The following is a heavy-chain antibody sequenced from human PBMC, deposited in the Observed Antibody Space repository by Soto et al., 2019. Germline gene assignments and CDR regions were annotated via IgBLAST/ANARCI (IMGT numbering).Heavy chain of an antibody. CDR1: GFTFSSYS. Sequence: EVQLLESGGGLVQPGGSLRLSCAASGFTFSSYSMSWVRQTPGKGLEWVSAISGSGGTTYYADSVKGRFTISRDNSKNTLYLQVNSQRAEDTAVYYCARRLTGTKGFHYWGQGTLVTVSS. D-gene: IGHD1-7*01. J-gene: IGHJ4*02. V-gene: IGHV3-23*01. CDR2: ISGSGGTT. CDR3: ARRLTGTKGFHY.